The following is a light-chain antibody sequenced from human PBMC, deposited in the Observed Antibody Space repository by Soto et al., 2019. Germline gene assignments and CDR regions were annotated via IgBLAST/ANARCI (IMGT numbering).Light chain of an antibody. J-gene: IGLJ1*01. CDR3: SSYTSSRAYV. CDR2: EVS. V-gene: IGLV2-14*01. Sequence: QSVLTQPASGSGSTGKTITISCTGTSSDVGGYNYVSWYQQQSGKAPKLTIHEVSNRPSGVSNRFSGSKSGNTASLTISGLQAEDEADYYCSSYTSSRAYVFGIGTKVTVL. CDR1: SSDVGGYNY.